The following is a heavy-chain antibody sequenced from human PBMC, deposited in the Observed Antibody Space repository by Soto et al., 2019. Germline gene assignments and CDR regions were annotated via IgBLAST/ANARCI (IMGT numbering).Heavy chain of an antibody. CDR3: ARGDYYDSSGPFLDVFDI. CDR1: GFTFSVSA. V-gene: IGHV3-73*01. D-gene: IGHD3-22*01. J-gene: IGHJ3*02. Sequence: GGSLRLSCAVSGFTFSVSAIHWVRQASGKGLEWVGRIRSKADNYATAYGASVKGRFSISRDDSKNTAYPQMNSLRAEDTAVYYCARGDYYDSSGPFLDVFDIWGQGTMVTVSS. CDR2: IRSKADNYAT.